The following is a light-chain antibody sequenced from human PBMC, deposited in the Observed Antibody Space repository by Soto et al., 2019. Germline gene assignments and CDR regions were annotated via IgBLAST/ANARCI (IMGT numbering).Light chain of an antibody. CDR2: DVS. CDR3: CSYAGSSAYV. CDR1: SSDVGGYNH. V-gene: IGLV2-11*01. Sequence: QSALTQRRSVSGSPGQSVTISCTGTSSDVGGYNHVSWYQQNPGEAPKVMIFDVSKRPSGVPDRFSGSKSDNTASLTISGLQAEDEADYYCCSYAGSSAYVFGAGTKLTVL. J-gene: IGLJ1*01.